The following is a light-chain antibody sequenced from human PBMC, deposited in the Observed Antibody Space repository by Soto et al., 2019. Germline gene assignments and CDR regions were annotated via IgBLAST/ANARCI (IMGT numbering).Light chain of an antibody. J-gene: IGLJ2*01. CDR1: CSDIGAYNF. V-gene: IGLV2-14*03. CDR2: DVN. Sequence: QSVLTQPASVSGSPGQSITISCTGTCSDIGAYNFVSWYQQHPGKAPKLMLYDVNIRPSGVSNRFSGSKSGNTASLTISGLQAEDEADYYCTSWTTSITMIFGGGTKLTVL. CDR3: TSWTTSITMI.